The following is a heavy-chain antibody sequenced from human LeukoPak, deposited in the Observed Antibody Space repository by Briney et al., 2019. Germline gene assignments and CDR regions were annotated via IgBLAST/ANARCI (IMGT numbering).Heavy chain of an antibody. Sequence: ASVTVSCKASGYTFTKYHINWVRQASGQGLEWMRWINPDTGDKRYARRFQDRVTITTDPSISTAYMQLSSLSSEDTAVYFCARTTSMTPSGYDYWGQGTLVSVSS. CDR2: INPDTGDK. CDR1: GYTFTKYH. V-gene: IGHV1-8*03. D-gene: IGHD1-1*01. CDR3: ARTTSMTPSGYDY. J-gene: IGHJ4*02.